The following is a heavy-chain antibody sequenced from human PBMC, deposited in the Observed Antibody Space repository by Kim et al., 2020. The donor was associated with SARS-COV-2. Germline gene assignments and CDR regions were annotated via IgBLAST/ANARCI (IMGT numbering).Heavy chain of an antibody. D-gene: IGHD3-10*01. J-gene: IGHJ4*02. V-gene: IGHV3-48*02. CDR3: ARDLNYYGSGSYYPVGNYFDY. Sequence: FTISRDNAKNSLYLQMNSLRDEDTAVYYCARDLNYYGSGSYYPVGNYFDYWGQGTLVTVSS.